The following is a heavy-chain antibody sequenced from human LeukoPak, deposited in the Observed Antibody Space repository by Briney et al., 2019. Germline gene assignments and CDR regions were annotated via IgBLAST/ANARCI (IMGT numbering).Heavy chain of an antibody. J-gene: IGHJ5*02. CDR3: ARDTGDTKYSSSSCWFDP. CDR2: ISSSGSTI. V-gene: IGHV3-11*01. D-gene: IGHD6-6*01. Sequence: GGSLGLSCAASGFTFSDYYMSWIRQAPGKGLEWVSYISSSGSTIYYADSVKGRFTTSRDNAKNSLYLQMNSLRAEDTAVYYCARDTGDTKYSSSSCWFDPWGQGTLVTVSS. CDR1: GFTFSDYY.